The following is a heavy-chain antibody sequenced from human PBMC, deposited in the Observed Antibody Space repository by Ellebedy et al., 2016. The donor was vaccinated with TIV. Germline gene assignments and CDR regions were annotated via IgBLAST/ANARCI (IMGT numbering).Heavy chain of an antibody. J-gene: IGHJ4*02. V-gene: IGHV5-51*01. D-gene: IGHD5-18*01. CDR2: TYPGESNT. Sequence: GESLKISCRGSGYKLTNYWIGWVRQMPGKGLEWVGITYPGESNTMYSPSFQGQVTISADKSVSTAYLQWTSLKASDTALYFCASNYGYGVPVDFWGQGTLVIVSS. CDR1: GYKLTNYW. CDR3: ASNYGYGVPVDF.